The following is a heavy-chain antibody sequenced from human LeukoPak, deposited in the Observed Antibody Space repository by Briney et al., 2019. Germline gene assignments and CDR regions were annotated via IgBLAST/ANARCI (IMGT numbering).Heavy chain of an antibody. D-gene: IGHD6-13*01. CDR3: ARHSSWYYDFDY. Sequence: SETLSLSCSVSGGSIRNYYWSWTRQPPGKGLEWIGYISYSGNTNYNPSLKSRLTISVDLSTNQFSLKLTSVTGADTAVYYCARHSSWYYDFDYWGQGTLVTVSS. CDR2: ISYSGNT. CDR1: GGSIRNYY. J-gene: IGHJ4*02. V-gene: IGHV4-59*08.